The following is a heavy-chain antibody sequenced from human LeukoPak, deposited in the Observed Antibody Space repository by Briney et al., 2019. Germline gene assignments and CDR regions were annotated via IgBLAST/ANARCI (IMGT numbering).Heavy chain of an antibody. J-gene: IGHJ4*02. CDR2: ITGNGGST. CDR3: AYDGGWIQLYF. D-gene: IGHD5-18*01. Sequence: PGGSLRLSCAASGFTFSNYGMNWVRQAPGKGLEWVSGITGNGGSTYYADSVKGRFSISRDNSKNTVYLQMNSLRVEDTAVYFCAYDGGWIQLYFRGQGTLVTVSS. V-gene: IGHV3-23*01. CDR1: GFTFSNYG.